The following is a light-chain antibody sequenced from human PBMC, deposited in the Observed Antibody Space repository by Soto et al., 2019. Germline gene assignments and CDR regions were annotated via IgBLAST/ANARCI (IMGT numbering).Light chain of an antibody. Sequence: DIQMTQSPFSLSASLGDRVTITCRASQSISDYLNWYQQKPGKGPKLLIFAASSLQVGVPSRFSGSGSGTDFTLTISSLKPEDFATDFCQQSHSAPFTFGPGTKVDIK. CDR2: AAS. CDR3: QQSHSAPFT. CDR1: QSISDY. V-gene: IGKV1-39*01. J-gene: IGKJ3*01.